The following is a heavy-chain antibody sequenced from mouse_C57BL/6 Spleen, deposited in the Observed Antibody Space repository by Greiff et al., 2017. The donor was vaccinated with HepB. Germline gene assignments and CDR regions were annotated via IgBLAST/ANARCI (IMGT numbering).Heavy chain of an antibody. D-gene: IGHD5-5*01. Sequence: EVQLQQSGPVLVKPGASVKMSCKASGYTFTDYYMNWVKQSHGKSLEWIGVINPYNGGTSYNQKFKGKATLTVDKSSSTAYMELNSLPSEDSAVYYCARSEAYLPWFAYWGQGTLVTVSA. CDR1: GYTFTDYY. V-gene: IGHV1-19*01. CDR2: INPYNGGT. CDR3: ARSEAYLPWFAY. J-gene: IGHJ3*01.